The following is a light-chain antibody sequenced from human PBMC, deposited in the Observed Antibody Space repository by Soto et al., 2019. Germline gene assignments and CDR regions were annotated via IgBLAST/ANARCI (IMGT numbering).Light chain of an antibody. CDR1: NLGSKS. J-gene: IGLJ3*02. V-gene: IGLV3-21*02. CDR2: DDS. CDR3: QVWDNGDRKV. Sequence: SYELTQPPSVSVAPGQTARIPCGGNNLGSKSVHWYQQRPGQAPVLVVYDDSDRPSGIPERFSGSNSGNTATLIISRVEAGDEADYYWQVWDNGDRKVFGGGTQLTGL.